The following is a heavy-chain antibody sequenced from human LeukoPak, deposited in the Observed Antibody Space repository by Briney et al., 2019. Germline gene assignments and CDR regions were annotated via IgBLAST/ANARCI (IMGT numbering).Heavy chain of an antibody. CDR3: AREVVSIPSYFDS. D-gene: IGHD2-21*01. J-gene: IGHJ4*02. Sequence: GGSLRLSCAASGFTFSNFAMTWVRQAPGKGPEWVSYISGSSRTIYYADSVKGRFTISRDNSKNTLYLLMNSLIPEDTAVYYCAREVVSIPSYFDSWGQGTLVTVSS. V-gene: IGHV3-48*01. CDR1: GFTFSNFA. CDR2: ISGSSRTI.